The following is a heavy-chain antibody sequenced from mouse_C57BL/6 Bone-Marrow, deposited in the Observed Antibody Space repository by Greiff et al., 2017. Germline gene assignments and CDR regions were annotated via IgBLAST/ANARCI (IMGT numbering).Heavy chain of an antibody. V-gene: IGHV1-15*01. D-gene: IGHD1-1*01. CDR1: GYTFTDYE. CDR2: IDPETGGT. Sequence: VQLQQSGAELVRPGASVTLSCKASGYTFTDYEMHWVKQTPVHGLEWIGAIDPETGGTAYNQKFKGKAILTADKSSSTAYMELRSLTSEDTAVYYCTRSGLLRTWCAYWGQGTLVTVSA. CDR3: TRSGLLRTWCAY. J-gene: IGHJ3*01.